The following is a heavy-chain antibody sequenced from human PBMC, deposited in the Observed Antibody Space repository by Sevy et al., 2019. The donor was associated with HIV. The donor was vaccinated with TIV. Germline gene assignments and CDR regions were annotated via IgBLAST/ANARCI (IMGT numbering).Heavy chain of an antibody. CDR1: GFTFSNAW. D-gene: IGHD4-17*01. V-gene: IGHV3-15*01. CDR2: IKSKTDGGTS. Sequence: GGSLRLSCAASGFTFSNAWMSWVRQAPGKGLEWVGRIKSKTDGGTSDYAAPVKGRFTISRDDSKNTLYLQMNSLKTEDTAVYYCTTGVWDDYGDKVPFDYWGQGTLFTVSS. J-gene: IGHJ4*02. CDR3: TTGVWDDYGDKVPFDY.